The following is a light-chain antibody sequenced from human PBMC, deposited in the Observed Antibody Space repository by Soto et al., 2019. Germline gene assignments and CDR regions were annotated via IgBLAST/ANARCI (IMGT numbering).Light chain of an antibody. V-gene: IGLV1-51*01. J-gene: IGLJ2*01. CDR2: DNN. Sequence: QSVLTQPPSVSAAPGQKVTISCSGSSSNIGNNYVSWYQQLPGTAPKLLIYDNNKRPSGIPDRFSGSKSGTSATLGITGLQTGDEADYYCGTWDSRLSAVVFXGGT. CDR3: GTWDSRLSAVV. CDR1: SSNIGNNY.